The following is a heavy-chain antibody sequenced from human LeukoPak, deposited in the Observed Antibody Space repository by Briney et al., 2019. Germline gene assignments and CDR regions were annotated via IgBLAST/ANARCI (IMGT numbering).Heavy chain of an antibody. D-gene: IGHD2-2*01. CDR3: ASSRGIVVVPAAKVFDY. Sequence: ASVKVSCKASGGTFSSYAISWVRQAPGQGLEWMGRIIPILGIANYAQKFQGRVTITADKSTSTAYMELSSLRSEDTAVYYCASSRGIVVVPAAKVFDYWGQGTLVTVSS. CDR2: IIPILGIA. J-gene: IGHJ4*02. CDR1: GGTFSSYA. V-gene: IGHV1-69*04.